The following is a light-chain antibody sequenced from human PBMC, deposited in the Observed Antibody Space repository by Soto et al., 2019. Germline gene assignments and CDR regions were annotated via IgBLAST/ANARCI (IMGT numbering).Light chain of an antibody. J-gene: IGLJ2*01. CDR2: FNSDGSH. CDR1: SGHITYA. V-gene: IGLV4-69*01. Sequence: QPLLTQSPSTSASLGASVKLTCTLSSGHITYAIAWHQQQPERGPRYLMKFNSDGSHSKGDGIPDRFSGSSSGTERYLTISSLQSEDEADYYCQTWDTGIVVFGGGTQLTVL. CDR3: QTWDTGIVV.